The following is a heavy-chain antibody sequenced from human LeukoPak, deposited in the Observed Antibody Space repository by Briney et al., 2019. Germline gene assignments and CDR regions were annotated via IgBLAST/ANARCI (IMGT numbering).Heavy chain of an antibody. V-gene: IGHV4-4*02. J-gene: IGHJ3*02. CDR1: GGSISSSHW. CDR2: IYHSGGT. Sequence: SETLSLTCAVSGGSISSSHWWSWVRQPPGKGLEWIGEIYHSGGTNYNPSLRIRVTILVDKSKNQFSLNLSSVTAADTAVYYCARREQQLGTNAFDIWGQGTVVTVFS. CDR3: ARREQQLGTNAFDI. D-gene: IGHD6-13*01.